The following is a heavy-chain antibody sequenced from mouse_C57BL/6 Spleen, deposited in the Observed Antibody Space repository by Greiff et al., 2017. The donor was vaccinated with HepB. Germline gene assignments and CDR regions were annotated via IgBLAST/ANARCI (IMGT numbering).Heavy chain of an antibody. D-gene: IGHD1-1*01. Sequence: VKLMESGAELVKPGASVKLSCKASGYTFTSYWMHWVKQRPGQGLEWIGMIHPNSGSTNYNEKFKSKATLTVDKSSSTAYMQLSSLTSEDSAVYYCARVDGSSRYYAMDYWGQGTSVTVSS. CDR2: IHPNSGST. J-gene: IGHJ4*01. V-gene: IGHV1-64*01. CDR1: GYTFTSYW. CDR3: ARVDGSSRYYAMDY.